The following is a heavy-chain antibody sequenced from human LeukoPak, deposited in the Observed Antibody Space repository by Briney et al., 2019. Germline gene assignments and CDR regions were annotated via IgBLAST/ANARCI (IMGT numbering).Heavy chain of an antibody. Sequence: SGGSLRLSCAASGFSFNNYALHWVRQAPGKGLEWVALISYDGGIKYYAGSVKGRFTISRDSSKNTLYLQMNSLRAEDTAVYYCARDHGSGNYYNYYMDVWGKGTTVTVSS. CDR2: ISYDGGIK. J-gene: IGHJ6*03. CDR1: GFSFNNYA. V-gene: IGHV3-30-3*01. D-gene: IGHD3-10*01. CDR3: ARDHGSGNYYNYYMDV.